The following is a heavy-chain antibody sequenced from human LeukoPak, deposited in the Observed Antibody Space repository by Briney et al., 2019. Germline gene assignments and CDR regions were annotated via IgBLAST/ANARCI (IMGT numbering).Heavy chain of an antibody. CDR2: ISGSGGST. Sequence: PGGSLRLSYAASGFPFSSYAIGWVRQAPGRGLEWVSGISGSGGSTYYADSVKGRFTISRDNSKNTLYLQMNSLRAEDTAVYYCAIQECSGGSCHSIPDAFDIWGQGTMVTVSS. CDR1: GFPFSSYA. D-gene: IGHD2-15*01. J-gene: IGHJ3*02. V-gene: IGHV3-23*01. CDR3: AIQECSGGSCHSIPDAFDI.